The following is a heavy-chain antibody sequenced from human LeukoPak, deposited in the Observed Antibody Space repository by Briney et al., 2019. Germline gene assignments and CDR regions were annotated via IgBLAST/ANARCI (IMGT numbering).Heavy chain of an antibody. J-gene: IGHJ4*02. CDR2: VYYDGTS. CDR3: VRHISTNTGYFDS. D-gene: IGHD5-24*01. Sequence: PSETLSLTCTVSGGSINSHSYYWGWIRQPPGKGLEWIGSVYYDGTSYSNPSLKSRAAVYVDTSRDQFSLDLSFVTAADTSLYYCVRHISTNTGYFDSCGQGTLVSVSS. V-gene: IGHV4-39*01. CDR1: GGSINSHSYY.